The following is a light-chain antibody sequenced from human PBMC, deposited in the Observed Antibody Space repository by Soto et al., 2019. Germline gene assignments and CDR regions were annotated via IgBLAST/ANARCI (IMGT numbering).Light chain of an antibody. CDR2: GAS. J-gene: IGKJ1*01. Sequence: EIVMTQSPATLSVSPGERGTLSCRASQSVSGNLAWYQQKPGQAPRRLIYGASTRATGIPARLSGSGSGTEFTVTLSSLQSEDFSVYYCQQYNNCPPLTFGQGTKVEIK. CDR1: QSVSGN. V-gene: IGKV3-15*01. CDR3: QQYNNCPPLT.